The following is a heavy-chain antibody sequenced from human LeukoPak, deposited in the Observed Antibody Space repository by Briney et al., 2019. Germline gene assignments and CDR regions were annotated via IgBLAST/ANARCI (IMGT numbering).Heavy chain of an antibody. CDR3: ARDSERLSKNFDY. CDR2: ISSSSSYI. CDR1: GFTFSSYS. Sequence: PGGSLRLSCAASGFTFSSYSMNWVRQAPGKGLEWVSSISSSSSYIYYADSVKGRFTISRDNAKNSLYLQMNSLRAEDTAVYYCARDSERLSKNFDYWGQGTLVTVSS. V-gene: IGHV3-21*01. D-gene: IGHD3-3*01. J-gene: IGHJ4*02.